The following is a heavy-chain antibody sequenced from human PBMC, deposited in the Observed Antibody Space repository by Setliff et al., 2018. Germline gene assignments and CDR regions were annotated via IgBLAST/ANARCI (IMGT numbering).Heavy chain of an antibody. CDR3: ARSPRPPTSLDYVDV. Sequence: GGSLRLSCAASGFTFNSFWMHWVRRAPGKGLVWVSRLHPNGITTRYADSVKGRFTIYRDMAENTLYLQMNSLRAEDTAVYYCARSPRPPTSLDYVDVWGDGTMVTVSS. CDR1: GFTFNSFW. CDR2: LHPNGITT. J-gene: IGHJ6*03. V-gene: IGHV3-74*01. D-gene: IGHD2-2*01.